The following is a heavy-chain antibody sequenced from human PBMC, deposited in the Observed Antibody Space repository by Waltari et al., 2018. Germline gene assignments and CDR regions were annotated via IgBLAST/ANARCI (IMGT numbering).Heavy chain of an antibody. CDR3: ARRTSQRAAAGY. CDR2: IYPGDSDT. V-gene: IGHV5-51*01. Sequence: EVQLVQSGAEVKKPGESLKISCKGSGYSFTSYWIGWVRQMPGKGLEWMGIIYPGDSDTSYSPAFKGQFTSSADKSISPAYLQWSSLKASDTAMYYCARRTSQRAAAGYWGQGTLVTVSS. CDR1: GYSFTSYW. D-gene: IGHD6-13*01. J-gene: IGHJ4*02.